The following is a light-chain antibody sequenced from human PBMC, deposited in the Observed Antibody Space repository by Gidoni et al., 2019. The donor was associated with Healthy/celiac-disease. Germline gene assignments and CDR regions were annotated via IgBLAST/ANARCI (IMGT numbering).Light chain of an antibody. Sequence: TGSSSNIGAGYDVHWYQQLPGTAPKLLIYGNSNRPSRVPDRFSGSKSGTSASLAITGLQAEDEADYYCQSYDSSLSGVVFGGGTKLTVL. CDR1: SSNIGAGYD. J-gene: IGLJ2*01. CDR3: QSYDSSLSGVV. CDR2: GNS. V-gene: IGLV1-40*01.